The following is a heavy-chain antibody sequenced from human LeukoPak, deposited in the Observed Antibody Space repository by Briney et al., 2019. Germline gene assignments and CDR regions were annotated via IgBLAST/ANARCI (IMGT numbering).Heavy chain of an antibody. J-gene: IGHJ6*03. CDR3: ASSYYDILTGYRAYYMDV. D-gene: IGHD3-9*01. Sequence: ASVKVSCKASGGTFTSYAISWVRQAPGQGLEWMGRIIPIFGTANYAQKFQGRVRITTDESTSTAYMELSTLRPEDTAVYYCASSYYDILTGYRAYYMDVWGKGTTVTVSS. CDR1: GGTFTSYA. V-gene: IGHV1-69*05. CDR2: IIPIFGTA.